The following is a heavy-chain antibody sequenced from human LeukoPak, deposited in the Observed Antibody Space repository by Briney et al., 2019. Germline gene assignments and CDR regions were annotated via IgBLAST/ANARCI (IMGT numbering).Heavy chain of an antibody. CDR2: IKSKTDGGTT. Sequence: GGSLRLSCAASGFIFNNAWMSWVRQAPGKGLEWVGRIKSKTDGGTTDYAAPVKGRFTISRDDSKNMVYLQMNSLKTEDTAVYYCTTAGEQWLFYWGQGTLVTVSS. J-gene: IGHJ4*02. CDR1: GFIFNNAW. D-gene: IGHD6-19*01. CDR3: TTAGEQWLFY. V-gene: IGHV3-15*01.